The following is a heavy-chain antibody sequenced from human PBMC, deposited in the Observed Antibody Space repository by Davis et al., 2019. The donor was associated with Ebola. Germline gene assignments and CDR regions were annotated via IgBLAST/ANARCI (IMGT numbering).Heavy chain of an antibody. CDR3: AKDTLHRSFDY. V-gene: IGHV3-21*01. J-gene: IGHJ4*02. CDR2: ISSSSSYI. CDR1: GFTFSSYS. Sequence: GGSLRLSCAASGFTFSSYSMNWVRQAPGKGLEWVSSISSSSSYIYYADSVKGRFTISRDNSKNTLYLQMNSLRDDDTAVYYCAKDTLHRSFDYWGQGTLVTVSS.